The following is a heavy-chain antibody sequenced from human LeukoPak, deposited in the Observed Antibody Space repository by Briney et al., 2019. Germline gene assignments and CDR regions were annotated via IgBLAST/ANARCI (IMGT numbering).Heavy chain of an antibody. V-gene: IGHV3-30*02. CDR2: IQPDGNDK. Sequence: GGSLRLSCATSGSTFNNYGMHWVRQAPGKGLEWVALIQPDGNDKYYVDSVKGRFTVSRDNSKNTLYLQLNSLRAEDTAVYYCAKRDRVTEFDYRGQGTLVTVSS. CDR1: GSTFNNYG. CDR3: AKRDRVTEFDY. J-gene: IGHJ4*02. D-gene: IGHD2-21*02.